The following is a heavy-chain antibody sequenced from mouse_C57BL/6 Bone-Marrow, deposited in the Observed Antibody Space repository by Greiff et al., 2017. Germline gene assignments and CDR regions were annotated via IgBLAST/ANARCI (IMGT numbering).Heavy chain of an antibody. Sequence: VQLQQSGAELARPGASVKLSCKASGYTFTSYGISWVKQRTGQGLEWIGEIYPRSGNTSYNEKFQGKATLTADKSSSTAYMELRSLTSEDSAVYFCARWGYYCSSLGFAYWGQGTLVTVSA. CDR3: ARWGYYCSSLGFAY. J-gene: IGHJ3*01. V-gene: IGHV1-81*01. CDR2: IYPRSGNT. CDR1: GYTFTSYG. D-gene: IGHD1-1*01.